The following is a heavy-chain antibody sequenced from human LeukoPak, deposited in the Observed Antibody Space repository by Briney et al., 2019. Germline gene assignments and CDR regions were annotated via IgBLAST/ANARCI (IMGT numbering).Heavy chain of an antibody. V-gene: IGHV3-11*04. D-gene: IGHD2-21*01. CDR2: IAGSGTTI. CDR1: GFKFSDYY. CDR3: ARSPFVVPPDTPWRHYYQFYMDV. Sequence: GGSLRLSCAVSGFKFSDYYMNWIRQPLGKGLEWVSHIAGSGTTIKYADSVKGRFTISRDDANNSPYLQMNSLRAEDTALYYCARSPFVVPPDTPWRHYYQFYMDVWGKGTTVTVSS. J-gene: IGHJ6*03.